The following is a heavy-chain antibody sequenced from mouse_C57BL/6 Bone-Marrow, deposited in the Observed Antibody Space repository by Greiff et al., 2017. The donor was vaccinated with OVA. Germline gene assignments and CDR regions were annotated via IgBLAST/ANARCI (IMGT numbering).Heavy chain of an antibody. CDR1: GYSFTDYN. CDR2: INPNYGTT. Sequence: EVKLMESGPELVKPGASVKISCKASGYSFTDYNMNWVKQSNGKSLEWIGVINPNYGTTSYNQKFKGKATLTVDQSSSTAYMQLNSLTSEDSAVYYCARNDGYYSYYYAMDYWGQGTSVTVSS. D-gene: IGHD2-3*01. CDR3: ARNDGYYSYYYAMDY. J-gene: IGHJ4*01. V-gene: IGHV1-39*01.